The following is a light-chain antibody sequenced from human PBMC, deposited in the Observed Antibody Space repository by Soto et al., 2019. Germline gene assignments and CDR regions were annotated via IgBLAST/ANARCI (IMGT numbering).Light chain of an antibody. CDR1: NSNIRSNT. CDR2: SIN. Sequence: QSVLTQPPSASGTPGQRVTISCSGSNSNIRSNTVTWYQQLPGTAPKLLIYSINQRPSGVPDRFSGSKSDTSASLAISGLQSEDEADYYCAAWDDGLNGYVFGTGTKVTVL. J-gene: IGLJ1*01. V-gene: IGLV1-44*01. CDR3: AAWDDGLNGYV.